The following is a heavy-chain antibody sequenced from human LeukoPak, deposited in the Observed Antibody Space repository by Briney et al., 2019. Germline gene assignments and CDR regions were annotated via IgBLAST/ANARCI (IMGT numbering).Heavy chain of an antibody. CDR3: ARGNSNFNY. J-gene: IGHJ4*02. V-gene: IGHV3-20*01. CDR2: VDRNGGTT. D-gene: IGHD4-23*01. CDR1: GFTFDDYG. Sequence: GGSLRLSCAASGFTFDDYGMSWVRQVPGKGLEWVSGVDRNGGTTSYAGSVKGRFIISRDNAKNSLYLQMNSLRAEDTALYHCARGNSNFNYWGQGTLVTVSS.